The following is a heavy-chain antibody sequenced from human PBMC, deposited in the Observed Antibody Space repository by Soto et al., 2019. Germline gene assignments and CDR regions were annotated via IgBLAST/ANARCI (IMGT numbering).Heavy chain of an antibody. D-gene: IGHD5-12*01. J-gene: IGHJ6*03. CDR1: GGSISSGGYY. CDR2: IYYSGST. V-gene: IGHV4-31*03. CDR3: AREGFGIVATTGYYYYMDV. Sequence: PPETLSLTCTVSGGSISSGGYYWSWIRQHPGKGLEWIGYIYYSGSTYYNPSLKSRVTISVDTSKNQFSLKLSSVTAADTAVYYCAREGFGIVATTGYYYYMDVWGKGTTVTVSS.